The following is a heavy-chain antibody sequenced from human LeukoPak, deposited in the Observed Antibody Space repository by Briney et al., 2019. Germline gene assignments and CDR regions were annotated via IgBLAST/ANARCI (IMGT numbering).Heavy chain of an antibody. Sequence: SETLSLTCTVSGGSISSSSYYWGWIRRPPGKGLEWIGSIYYSGSTYYNPSLKSRVTISVDTSKNQFSLKLSSVTAADTAVYYCAREEITRGIAVAGSRFDYWGQGTLVTVSS. CDR2: IYYSGST. CDR1: GGSISSSSYY. J-gene: IGHJ4*02. D-gene: IGHD6-19*01. V-gene: IGHV4-39*07. CDR3: AREEITRGIAVAGSRFDY.